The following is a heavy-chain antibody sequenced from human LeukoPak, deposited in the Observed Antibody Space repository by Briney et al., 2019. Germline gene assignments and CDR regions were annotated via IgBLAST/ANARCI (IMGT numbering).Heavy chain of an antibody. J-gene: IGHJ4*02. Sequence: SETLSLTCAVSGVSISSGGYSWSWIRQPPGKGLEWIGYIYHSGSTYYNPSLKSRVTISVDRSKNQFSLKLSSVTAADTAVYYCARAGIMITFGGVNTIFDYWGQGTLVTVSS. CDR2: IYHSGST. CDR1: GVSISSGGYS. V-gene: IGHV4-30-2*01. D-gene: IGHD3-16*01. CDR3: ARAGIMITFGGVNTIFDY.